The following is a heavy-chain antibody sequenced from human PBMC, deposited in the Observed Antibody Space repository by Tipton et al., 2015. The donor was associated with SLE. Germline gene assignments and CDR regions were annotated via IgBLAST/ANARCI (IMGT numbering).Heavy chain of an antibody. CDR2: IYYRGXT. V-gene: IGHV4-59*01. D-gene: IGHD3-22*01. CDR1: GGPISNYY. CDR3: ARGLDSNTXGXDV. J-gene: IGHJ6*02. Sequence: TLSLTCTVSGGPISNYYWSXXXQPPGKGLEWIGYIYYRGXTNYNPSLKSRVTISVDKSKNQFSLKLTSVTAADTAVYFCARGLDSNTXGXDVXGQGTTVTVFS.